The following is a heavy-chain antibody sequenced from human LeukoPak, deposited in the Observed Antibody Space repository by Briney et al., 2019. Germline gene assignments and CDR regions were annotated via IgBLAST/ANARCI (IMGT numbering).Heavy chain of an antibody. D-gene: IGHD4-17*01. V-gene: IGHV3-33*01. CDR3: TREKDYGDKSAFDI. CDR2: IWYDGSKR. CDR1: GFTFSRYG. Sequence: PGRSLRLSCAASGFTFSRYGLHWVRQAPGKGLEWVAAIWYDGSKRQYGESVKGRFTVSRGNSKNMLFLQMTSLRAGDTAVYYCTREKDYGDKSAFDIWGQGTMVTVSS. J-gene: IGHJ3*02.